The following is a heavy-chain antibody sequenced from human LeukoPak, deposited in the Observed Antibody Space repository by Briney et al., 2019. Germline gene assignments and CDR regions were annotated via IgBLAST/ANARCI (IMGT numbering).Heavy chain of an antibody. Sequence: KPGGSLRLSCAASGFTFIDYYMSWIRQAPGKGLEWVGRIKSKTNGGTTDYAAAVKGRFTISRDDSKNTLYLQMNSLKTEDTAVYYCTTDLEEGAFGGVIVINGWGQGTLVTVSS. D-gene: IGHD3-16*02. J-gene: IGHJ4*02. V-gene: IGHV3-15*01. CDR1: GFTFIDYY. CDR3: TTDLEEGAFGGVIVING. CDR2: IKSKTNGGTT.